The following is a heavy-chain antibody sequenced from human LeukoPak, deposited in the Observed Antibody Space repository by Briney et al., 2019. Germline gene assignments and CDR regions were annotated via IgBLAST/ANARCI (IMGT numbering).Heavy chain of an antibody. J-gene: IGHJ4*02. D-gene: IGHD3-22*01. CDR3: ARASTMIAPSIDY. CDR2: IYYSGST. Sequence: PSETLSLTCTVSGGSISSSSYYWGWIRQPPGEGLEWIGSIYYSGSTYYNPSLKSRVTISVDTSKNQFSLKLSSVTPADTAVYYCARASTMIAPSIDYWGQGTLVTVSS. V-gene: IGHV4-39*07. CDR1: GGSISSSSYY.